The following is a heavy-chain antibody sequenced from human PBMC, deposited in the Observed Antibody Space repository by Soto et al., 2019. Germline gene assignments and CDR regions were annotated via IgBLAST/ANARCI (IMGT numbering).Heavy chain of an antibody. CDR3: ARRDPGRDYDFWSGYYAFDI. Sequence: GESLKISCKGSGYSFTSYWIGWVRQMPGKGLEWMGIIYPGDSDTRYSPSFQGQVTISADKSISTAYLQWSSLKASDTAMYYCARRDPGRDYDFWSGYYAFDIWGQGTMVTVSS. V-gene: IGHV5-51*01. CDR1: GYSFTSYW. J-gene: IGHJ3*02. CDR2: IYPGDSDT. D-gene: IGHD3-3*01.